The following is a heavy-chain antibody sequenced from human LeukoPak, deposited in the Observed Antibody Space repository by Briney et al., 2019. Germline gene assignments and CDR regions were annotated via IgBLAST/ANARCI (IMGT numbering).Heavy chain of an antibody. D-gene: IGHD4-23*01. CDR3: ARAVSGEDDGGNPSLYYDYYYMDV. CDR2: IYTSGST. V-gene: IGHV4-4*07. CDR1: GGSISSYY. Sequence: SETLSLTCTVSGGSISSYYWSWIRQPAGKGLEWIGRIYTSGSTNYNPSLKSRVTMSVDTSKNQFSLKLSSVTAADTAVYYCARAVSGEDDGGNPSLYYDYYYMDVWGKGTTVTVSS. J-gene: IGHJ6*03.